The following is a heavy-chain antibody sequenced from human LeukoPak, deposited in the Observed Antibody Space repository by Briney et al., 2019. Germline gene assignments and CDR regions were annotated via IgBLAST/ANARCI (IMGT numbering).Heavy chain of an antibody. Sequence: SETLSLTCTVSGGSISSYYWSWIRQPPGKGLEWIGYIYYSGSTNYNPSLKSRVTISVDTSKNQFSLKLSSVTAADTAVYYCARQYCGGDCYLVAFDIWGQGTTVTVSS. J-gene: IGHJ3*02. CDR1: GGSISSYY. CDR3: ARQYCGGDCYLVAFDI. CDR2: IYYSGST. V-gene: IGHV4-59*08. D-gene: IGHD2-21*02.